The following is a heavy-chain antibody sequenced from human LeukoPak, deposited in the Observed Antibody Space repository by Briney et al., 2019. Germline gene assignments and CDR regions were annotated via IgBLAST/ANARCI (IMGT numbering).Heavy chain of an antibody. CDR1: GFHLKSYA. D-gene: IGHD3-9*01. CDR2: ISGSGGST. Sequence: GSLGLSCAGSGFHLKSYAMGLVRQAPGEGPGWVSAISGSGGSTYYADSVKGRLTISSDNSKNTLYLQMNSLRAEDTAVYYCAKGDDILTGDTIDYWGQGTLVTVSS. J-gene: IGHJ4*02. V-gene: IGHV3-23*01. CDR3: AKGDDILTGDTIDY.